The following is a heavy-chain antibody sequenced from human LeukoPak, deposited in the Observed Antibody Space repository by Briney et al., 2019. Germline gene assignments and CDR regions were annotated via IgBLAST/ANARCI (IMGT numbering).Heavy chain of an antibody. D-gene: IGHD5-18*01. V-gene: IGHV1-69*13. Sequence: SVKVSCRASGYTFTGYYMHWVRQAPGQGLEWMGGIIPIFGTANYAQKFQGRVTITADESTSTAYMELSSLRSEDTAVYYCASRPGILRVDTAMGIDYWGQGTLVTVSS. CDR1: GYTFTGYY. CDR2: IIPIFGTA. CDR3: ASRPGILRVDTAMGIDY. J-gene: IGHJ4*02.